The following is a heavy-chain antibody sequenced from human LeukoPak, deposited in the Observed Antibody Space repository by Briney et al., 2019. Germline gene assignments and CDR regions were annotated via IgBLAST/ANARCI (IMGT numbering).Heavy chain of an antibody. CDR2: IRYDGSNK. CDR3: AKDRAAAAGNDAFDI. Sequence: PGGSLRLSCAASGFTFSSYEMNWVRQAPGKGLEWVAFIRYDGSNKYYADSVKGRFTISRDNSKNTLYLQMNSLRAEDTAVYYCAKDRAAAAGNDAFDIWGQGTMVTVSS. CDR1: GFTFSSYE. V-gene: IGHV3-30*02. D-gene: IGHD6-13*01. J-gene: IGHJ3*02.